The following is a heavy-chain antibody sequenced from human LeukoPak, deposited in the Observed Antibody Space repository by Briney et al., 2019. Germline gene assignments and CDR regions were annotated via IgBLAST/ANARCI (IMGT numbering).Heavy chain of an antibody. CDR2: ISWNSGSI. V-gene: IGHV3-9*01. J-gene: IGHJ5*02. Sequence: GRSLRLSCAASGFTFDNYAMHWVRQAPGKGLEWVSGISWNSGSIGYADSVKGRFTISRDNAKNSLYLQMNSLRAEDTALYYRAKSSMIGTIFGAWGQGTLVTVSS. D-gene: IGHD3-3*01. CDR1: GFTFDNYA. CDR3: AKSSMIGTIFGA.